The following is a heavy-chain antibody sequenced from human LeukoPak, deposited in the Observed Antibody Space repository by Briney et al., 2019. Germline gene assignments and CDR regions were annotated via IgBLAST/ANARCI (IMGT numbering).Heavy chain of an antibody. CDR1: GGSISSYY. CDR2: IYTSGST. J-gene: IGHJ6*03. CDR3: ARDAAAAGTPYYYYYMDV. D-gene: IGHD6-13*01. V-gene: IGHV4-4*07. Sequence: PSETLSLTCTVSGGSISSYYWSWIRQPAGKGLEWIGRIYTSGSTNYNPSLKSRVTMSVDTPKNQFSLKLSSVTAADTAVYYCARDAAAAGTPYYYYYMDVWGKGTTVTVSS.